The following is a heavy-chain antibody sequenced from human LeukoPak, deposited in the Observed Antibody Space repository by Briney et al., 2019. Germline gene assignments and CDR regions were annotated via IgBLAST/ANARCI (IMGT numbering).Heavy chain of an antibody. CDR1: GFTLSSYS. CDR2: ISTSGDTR. Sequence: GGSLRLSCAASGFTLSSYSMNWVRQAPGKGLEWVSYISTSGDTRYYADSVRGRFTISRDNAKNSLYLQMNSLRAEDTAVYYCAGHSGFWGQGTLVTVSS. CDR3: AGHSGF. D-gene: IGHD3-10*01. J-gene: IGHJ4*02. V-gene: IGHV3-48*01.